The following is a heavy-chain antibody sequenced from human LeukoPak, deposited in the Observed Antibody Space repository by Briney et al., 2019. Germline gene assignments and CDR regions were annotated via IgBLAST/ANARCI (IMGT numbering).Heavy chain of an antibody. CDR1: GFTFSSYA. CDR3: ARGPATYSSGWYPGFDY. D-gene: IGHD6-19*01. CDR2: ISGSGGST. J-gene: IGHJ4*02. Sequence: GGSLRLSCAASGFTFSSYAMSWVRQAPGKGLEWVSAISGSGGSTYYADSVKGRFTISRDNSKNTLYLQMNSLRAEDTAVYYCARGPATYSSGWYPGFDYWGQGTLVTVSS. V-gene: IGHV3-23*01.